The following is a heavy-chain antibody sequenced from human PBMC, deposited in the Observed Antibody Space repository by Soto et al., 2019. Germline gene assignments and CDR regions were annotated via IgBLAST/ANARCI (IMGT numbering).Heavy chain of an antibody. V-gene: IGHV3-30-3*01. Sequence: QVHLVESGGGVVEPGRSLRLSCVDSAISFSGYAMHWVRHAPGKGLEWVAVVSYDRINKFYGDSVKGRFTVSRDNTKSTLYLEMNSLRPEDTAVYYCATKRTFGRLSDFWGQGTLVTVSS. CDR1: AISFSGYA. J-gene: IGHJ4*02. CDR3: ATKRTFGRLSDF. CDR2: VSYDRINK. D-gene: IGHD3-16*01.